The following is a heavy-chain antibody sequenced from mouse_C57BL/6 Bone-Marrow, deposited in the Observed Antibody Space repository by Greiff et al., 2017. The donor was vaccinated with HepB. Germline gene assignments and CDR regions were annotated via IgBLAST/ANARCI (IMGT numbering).Heavy chain of an antibody. V-gene: IGHV1-69*01. CDR2: IDPSDSYT. CDR3: ARSGRQLRLRY. J-gene: IGHJ2*01. Sequence: QVQLQQSGAELVMPGASVKLSCKASGYTFTSYWMHWVKQRPGQGLEWIGEIDPSDSYTNYNQKFKGKSTLTVDKSSSTAYMQLSSLTSEDSAVYYCARSGRQLRLRYWGQGTTLTVSS. CDR1: GYTFTSYW. D-gene: IGHD3-2*02.